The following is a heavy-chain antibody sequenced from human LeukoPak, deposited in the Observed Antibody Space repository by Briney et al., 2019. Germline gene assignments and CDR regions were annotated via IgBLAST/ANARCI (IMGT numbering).Heavy chain of an antibody. CDR1: GFTFSSYG. D-gene: IGHD2-2*01. V-gene: IGHV3-33*01. Sequence: GGSLRLSCTASGFTFSSYGMHWVRQAPGKGLEWVAVIWYDGSNKYYADSVKGRFTISRDNSKNTLYLQMNSLRAEDTAVYYCARDHCSSTSCYDRYYWYFDLWGRGTLLTVSS. CDR3: ARDHCSSTSCYDRYYWYFDL. CDR2: IWYDGSNK. J-gene: IGHJ2*01.